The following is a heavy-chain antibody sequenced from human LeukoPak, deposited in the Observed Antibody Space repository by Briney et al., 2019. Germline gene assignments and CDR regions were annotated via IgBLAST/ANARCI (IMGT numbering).Heavy chain of an antibody. J-gene: IGHJ4*02. CDR3: ASAAIPPYYYGSGSDYFDY. CDR2: IYYSGST. CDR1: GGSISSYY. D-gene: IGHD3-10*01. V-gene: IGHV4-59*01. Sequence: SETLSLTCTVSGGSISSYYWSWIRQPPGKGLEWIGYIYYSGSTNYNPSLKSRVTISVDTSKNQFSLKLSSVTAADTAVYYCASAAIPPYYYGSGSDYFDYWGQGTLVTVSS.